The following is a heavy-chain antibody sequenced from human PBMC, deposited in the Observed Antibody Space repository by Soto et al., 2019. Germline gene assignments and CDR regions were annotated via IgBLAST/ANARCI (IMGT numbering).Heavy chain of an antibody. CDR3: AKEGRQWLITSSFNY. Sequence: VQLVESGGGVVQPGGSLRLSCAASGFTFSAYAMHWVRQAPGKGLEWVAVVSHDGRNTHYADSVKGRFTISRDSSTNTVSLEMTSLRAEDTAVYYCAKEGRQWLITSSFNYWGQGALVTVSS. J-gene: IGHJ4*02. CDR1: GFTFSAYA. CDR2: VSHDGRNT. V-gene: IGHV3-30*18. D-gene: IGHD6-19*01.